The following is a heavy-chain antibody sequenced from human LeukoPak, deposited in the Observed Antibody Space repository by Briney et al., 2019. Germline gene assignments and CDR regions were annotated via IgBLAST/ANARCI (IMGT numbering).Heavy chain of an antibody. D-gene: IGHD2-15*01. CDR1: GGTFSSYA. V-gene: IGHV1-69*04. J-gene: IGHJ4*02. CDR2: IIPILGIA. Sequence: SVKVSCKASGGTFSSYAISWVRQAPGQGLEWMGRIIPILGIANYAQKFQGRVTITADKSTSTAYMGLSSLRSEDTAVYYCASYCSGGSCYSWGSDYWGQGTLVTVSS. CDR3: ASYCSGGSCYSWGSDY.